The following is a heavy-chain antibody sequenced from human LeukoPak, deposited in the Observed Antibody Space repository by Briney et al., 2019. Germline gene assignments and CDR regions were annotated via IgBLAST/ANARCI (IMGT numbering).Heavy chain of an antibody. D-gene: IGHD3-22*01. Sequence: PGGSLRLSCAASGFTFSSYAMHWVRQAPGKGLEWVAVISYDGSNKYYADSVKGRITISRDNSKNTLYLQMNSLRAEDTAVYYCAKRGGYSTTTNTDEGWFDPWGQGTLDTVSS. J-gene: IGHJ5*02. CDR2: ISYDGSNK. CDR3: AKRGGYSTTTNTDEGWFDP. V-gene: IGHV3-30*04. CDR1: GFTFSSYA.